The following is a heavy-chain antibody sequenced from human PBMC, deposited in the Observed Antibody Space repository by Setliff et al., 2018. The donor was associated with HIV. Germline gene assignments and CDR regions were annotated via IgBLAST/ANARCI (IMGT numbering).Heavy chain of an antibody. CDR3: ARVSGGSYVDYFDY. J-gene: IGHJ4*02. CDR2: ISGDNGDT. Sequence: ASVKVSCKASGYTFSNYGISWLRQAPGQGPEWMGWISGDNGDTNYAQKFQGRLTMTTDTSTSTAYMELRSLRSDDTAVYYCARVSGGSYVDYFDYWGQGTLVTVSS. V-gene: IGHV1-18*01. D-gene: IGHD1-26*01. CDR1: GYTFSNYG.